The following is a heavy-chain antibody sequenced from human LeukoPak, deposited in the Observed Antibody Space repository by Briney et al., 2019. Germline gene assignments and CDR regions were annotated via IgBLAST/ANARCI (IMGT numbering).Heavy chain of an antibody. CDR3: AREAQYCSGGGCYGGFFQH. D-gene: IGHD2-15*01. V-gene: IGHV4-34*01. CDR1: SGNS. CDR2: IDHNRNI. J-gene: IGHJ1*01. Sequence: SETLSLTCAVSGNSWSWIRQPPGKGLEWIAEIDHNRNINYNPSLKSRVTISIDTSKNQFSLKLTSVTAAGTAVYYCAREAQYCSGGGCYGGFFQHWGQGTLVTVSS.